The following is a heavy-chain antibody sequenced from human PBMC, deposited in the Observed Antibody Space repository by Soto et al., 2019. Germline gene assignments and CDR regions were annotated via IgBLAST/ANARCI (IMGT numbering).Heavy chain of an antibody. Sequence: LRLSCTASGFTFGDYAMSWFRQAPGKGLEWVGFIRSKAYGGTTEYAASVKGRFTISRDDSKSIAYLQMNSLKTEDTAVYYCTRIHDYGAFDIWGQGTMVTVSS. CDR2: IRSKAYGGTT. CDR1: GFTFGDYA. CDR3: TRIHDYGAFDI. J-gene: IGHJ3*02. V-gene: IGHV3-49*03. D-gene: IGHD4-17*01.